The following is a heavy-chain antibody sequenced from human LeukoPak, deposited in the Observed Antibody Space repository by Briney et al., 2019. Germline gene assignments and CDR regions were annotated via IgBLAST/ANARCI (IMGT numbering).Heavy chain of an antibody. V-gene: IGHV3-7*01. J-gene: IGHJ4*02. D-gene: IGHD3-10*01. Sequence: GGSLRLSCSASGFTFSNYWMNWVRQSPGKGLEWVAIIKHDGSDKYCVDSVKGRFTISRDNAKNSLYLQMSSLRAEDTAVYYCARGGHRQKEFWGQGTLVTVSS. CDR3: ARGGHRQKEF. CDR1: GFTFSNYW. CDR2: IKHDGSDK.